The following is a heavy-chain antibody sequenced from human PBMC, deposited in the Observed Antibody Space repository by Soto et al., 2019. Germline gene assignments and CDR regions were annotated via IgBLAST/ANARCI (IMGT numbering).Heavy chain of an antibody. Sequence: SETLSLTCAVYGGSFSGYYWSWIRQPPGKGLEWIGEINHSGSTNYNPSLKSRVTISVDTSKNQFSLKLSSVTAADTAVYYCARASYGGNSGHWGQGTLVTVSS. CDR1: GGSFSGYY. J-gene: IGHJ4*02. CDR3: ARASYGGNSGH. V-gene: IGHV4-34*01. D-gene: IGHD4-17*01. CDR2: INHSGST.